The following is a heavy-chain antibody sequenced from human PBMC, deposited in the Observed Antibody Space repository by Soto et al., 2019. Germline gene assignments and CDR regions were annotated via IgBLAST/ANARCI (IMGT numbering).Heavy chain of an antibody. J-gene: IGHJ4*02. V-gene: IGHV4-39*01. Sequence: SETLSLTCTVSGGSISSSSYYWGWIRQPPGEGLEWIGSIYYSGSTYYNPSLKSRVTISVDTSKNQFSLKLSSVTAADTAVYYCARHGDSGYDSPFDYWGQGTLVTVSS. CDR3: ARHGDSGYDSPFDY. CDR1: GGSISSSSYY. D-gene: IGHD5-12*01. CDR2: IYYSGST.